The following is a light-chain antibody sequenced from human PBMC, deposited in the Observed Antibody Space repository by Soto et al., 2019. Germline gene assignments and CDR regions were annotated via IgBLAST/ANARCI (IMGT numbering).Light chain of an antibody. Sequence: QSVLTQPPSASATPGQRVTISCSGSNSNIGTNTVNWYQQLPATAPRLLIYTNNQRPSGVPQRFSGSKTGTSASLAIGGLQSEDVADYYCAAWDDSLGAYVFGTGTKVTVL. CDR3: AAWDDSLGAYV. CDR1: NSNIGTNT. V-gene: IGLV1-44*01. CDR2: TNN. J-gene: IGLJ1*01.